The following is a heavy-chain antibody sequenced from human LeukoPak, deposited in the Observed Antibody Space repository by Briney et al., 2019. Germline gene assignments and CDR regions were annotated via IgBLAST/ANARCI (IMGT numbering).Heavy chain of an antibody. CDR3: AKELDGYNYLGTDY. D-gene: IGHD5-12*01. V-gene: IGHV3-21*04. CDR2: ISSSSSYI. Sequence: GGSLRLSCAASGFTFSSYSMNWVRQAPGKGLEWVSSISSSSSYIYYADSVKGRFTISRDNSKNTLYLQMNSLRAEDTAVYYCAKELDGYNYLGTDYWGQGTLVTVSS. CDR1: GFTFSSYS. J-gene: IGHJ4*02.